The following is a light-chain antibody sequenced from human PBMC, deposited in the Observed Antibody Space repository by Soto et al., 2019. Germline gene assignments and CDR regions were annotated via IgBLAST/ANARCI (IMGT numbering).Light chain of an antibody. J-gene: IGLJ1*01. CDR1: SSDVGNYNY. CDR2: MVS. Sequence: QSALTQPASVSGSPGQSITISCTGTSSDVGNYNYVSWYQQYPGRVPKLLIYMVSNRASGVSNRFSGSKSGNTASLTISGLQAEDEADYFCTSLTPGSLYGFVTGTKVTVL. CDR3: TSLTPGSLYG. V-gene: IGLV2-14*01.